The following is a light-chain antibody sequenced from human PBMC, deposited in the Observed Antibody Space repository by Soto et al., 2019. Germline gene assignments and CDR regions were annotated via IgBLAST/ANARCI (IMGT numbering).Light chain of an antibody. J-gene: IGLJ1*01. Sequence: QPVLTQPPSVSGAPGQRVTISCTGSSSNIGAPYDVHWYQQLPGTAPKLLIHANTNRPSGVPDRFSASKSGTSASLAITGLQAEDEAYYFCQSYDRSLSAYVFGTGTKVTVL. CDR3: QSYDRSLSAYV. CDR1: SSNIGAPYD. CDR2: ANT. V-gene: IGLV1-40*01.